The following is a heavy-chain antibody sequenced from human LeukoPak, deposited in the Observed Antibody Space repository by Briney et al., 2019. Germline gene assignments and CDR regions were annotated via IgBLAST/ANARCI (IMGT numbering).Heavy chain of an antibody. V-gene: IGHV4-4*07. D-gene: IGHD6-13*01. CDR2: IYTSGST. Sequence: SETLSLTCTVSGGSISSYYWSWIRQPAGKGLEWIGRIYTSGSTNYNPSLKSRVTMSVDTSKNQFSLKPSSVTAADTAVYYCARDRSSSWFNYYYYYMDVWGKGTTVTVSS. CDR1: GGSISSYY. CDR3: ARDRSSSWFNYYYYYMDV. J-gene: IGHJ6*03.